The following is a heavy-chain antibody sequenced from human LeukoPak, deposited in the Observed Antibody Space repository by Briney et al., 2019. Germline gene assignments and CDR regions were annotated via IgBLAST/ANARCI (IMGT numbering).Heavy chain of an antibody. CDR2: ITPSGGST. D-gene: IGHD6-6*01. J-gene: IGHJ4*02. CDR3: TREGGIAARPMDY. Sequence: ASLRVSPTASRYTLTTYYIHSVRQAPGQGLGWMGLITPSGGSTSYAQKFQGRATMTRDTSTSTVYMELSSLRSEETVVYCWTREGGIAARPMDYWGQGTLVTVSS. V-gene: IGHV1-46*01. CDR1: RYTLTTYY.